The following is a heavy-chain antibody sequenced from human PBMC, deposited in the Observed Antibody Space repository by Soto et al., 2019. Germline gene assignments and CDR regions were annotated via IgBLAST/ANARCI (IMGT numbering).Heavy chain of an antibody. CDR3: VRGDNWNDEASDY. J-gene: IGHJ4*02. CDR2: IWSDGNNR. CDR1: GFMFSNHG. D-gene: IGHD1-1*01. V-gene: IGHV3-33*01. Sequence: QVQLVESGGGVVQPGRSLRLSCAASGFMFSNHGMHWVRQAPGKGLEWVAVIWSDGNNRYYADSVKGRFTISRDNYKYTVYRQMNSLRAEDTAVYYCVRGDNWNDEASDYCGQGTLVTVSS.